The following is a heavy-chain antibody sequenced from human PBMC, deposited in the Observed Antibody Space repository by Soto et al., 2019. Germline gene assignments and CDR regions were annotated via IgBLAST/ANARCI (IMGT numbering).Heavy chain of an antibody. D-gene: IGHD3-10*01. Sequence: QVQLVQSGAEVKKPGSSVKVSCKASGGTFSSYAISWVRQAPGQGLEWMGGIIPIFGTANYAQKFQGRVTITADKSTSTAYMELSSLRNEDTAVYYCATDLNRVRGVAYGMDVWGQGTTVTVSS. CDR3: ATDLNRVRGVAYGMDV. CDR2: IIPIFGTA. CDR1: GGTFSSYA. J-gene: IGHJ6*02. V-gene: IGHV1-69*06.